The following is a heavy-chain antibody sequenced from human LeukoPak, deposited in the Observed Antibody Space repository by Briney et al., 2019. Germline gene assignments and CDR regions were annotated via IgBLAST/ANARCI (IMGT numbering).Heavy chain of an antibody. J-gene: IGHJ4*02. CDR2: IYYSEST. V-gene: IGHV4-59*01. Sequence: SETLSLTCTVSGGSISSYYWGWIRQPPGKRLEWIGYIYYSESTIDNPSLKSRVTMSVDTSKNQFSLKLSSVTAADTAVYYCARGRDHPDYWGQGTLVTVSS. D-gene: IGHD1-14*01. CDR3: ARGRDHPDY. CDR1: GGSISSYY.